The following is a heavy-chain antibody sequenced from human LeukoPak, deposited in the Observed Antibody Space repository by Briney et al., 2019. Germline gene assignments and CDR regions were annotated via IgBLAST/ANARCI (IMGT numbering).Heavy chain of an antibody. Sequence: SETLSLTCAVYGGSFSGYYWSWIRQPPGKGLEWIGEINHSGSTNYNPSLKSRVTISVDTSKNQFSLKLSSVTAADTAVYHCARRTRGYSYGPYYYDMDVWGQGTTVTVSS. CDR1: GGSFSGYY. V-gene: IGHV4-34*01. J-gene: IGHJ6*02. CDR2: INHSGST. CDR3: ARRTRGYSYGPYYYDMDV. D-gene: IGHD5-18*01.